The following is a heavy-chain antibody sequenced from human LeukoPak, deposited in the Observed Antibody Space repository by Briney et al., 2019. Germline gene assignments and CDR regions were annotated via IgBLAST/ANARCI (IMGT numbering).Heavy chain of an antibody. J-gene: IGHJ3*02. D-gene: IGHD3-9*01. CDR2: IYYSGST. V-gene: IGHV4-59*08. Sequence: SETLSLTCTVSGGSISSYYWSWIRQPPGKGLEWIGHIYYSGSTKYNPSLKSRVTISVDTSKNQFSLKLSSVTAADTAVYYCARGGVLRYFDWLSGDAFDIWGQGTMVTVSS. CDR1: GGSISSYY. CDR3: ARGGVLRYFDWLSGDAFDI.